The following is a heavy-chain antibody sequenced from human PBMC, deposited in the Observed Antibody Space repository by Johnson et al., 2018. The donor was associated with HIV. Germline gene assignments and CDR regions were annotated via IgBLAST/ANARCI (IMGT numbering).Heavy chain of an antibody. CDR1: GFTFSSYW. Sequence: VQLLESGGGLVQPGGSLRLSCAASGFTFSSYWMSWVRQAPGKGLEWVSGLNWNGGNRGYADSVKGRFTISRDNAKNSLYLQMNSLRAEDTALYYCAKDIGDLGAFDIWGQGTMVTVSS. CDR3: AKDIGDLGAFDI. J-gene: IGHJ3*02. D-gene: IGHD3-10*01. V-gene: IGHV3-20*04. CDR2: LNWNGGNR.